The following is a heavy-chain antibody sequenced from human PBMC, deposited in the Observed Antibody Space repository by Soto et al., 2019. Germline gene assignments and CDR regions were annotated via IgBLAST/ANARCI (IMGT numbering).Heavy chain of an antibody. D-gene: IGHD3-3*01. CDR1: GGTFSSYA. J-gene: IGHJ6*02. Sequence: QVQLVQSGAEVKKPGSSVKVSCKASGGTFSSYAISWVRQAPGQGLEWMGGIIPIFGTANYAQKFQGGVTITADKSTRTAYMELSSLRSEDTAVYYCARDWSTGWGTIFGVVSDLDYYYYGMDVWGQGTTVTVSS. V-gene: IGHV1-69*06. CDR3: ARDWSTGWGTIFGVVSDLDYYYYGMDV. CDR2: IIPIFGTA.